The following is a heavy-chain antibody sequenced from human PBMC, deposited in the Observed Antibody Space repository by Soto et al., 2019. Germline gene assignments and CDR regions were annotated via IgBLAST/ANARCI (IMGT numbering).Heavy chain of an antibody. CDR2: ISAYNGNT. D-gene: IGHD2-21*02. J-gene: IGHJ6*02. V-gene: IGHV1-18*04. CDR1: GYTFTSYG. Sequence: PSVKVSCKASGYTFTSYGISWVRQAPGQGLEWMGWISAYNGNTNYAQKLQGRVTMTTDTSTSTAYMELRSLRSDDTAVYYCAREDRYDYYYYGMDVWGQGTTVTVSS. CDR3: AREDRYDYYYYGMDV.